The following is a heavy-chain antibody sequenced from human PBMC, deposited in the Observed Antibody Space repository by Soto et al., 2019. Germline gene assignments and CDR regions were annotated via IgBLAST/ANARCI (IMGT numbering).Heavy chain of an antibody. CDR2: IYYSGNT. CDR1: GGSITTGGRY. V-gene: IGHV4-31*02. J-gene: IGHJ3*02. Sequence: QVRLQEWGPGLVKPSQTLSLKCSVSGGSITTGGRYWSWIRQLPGKGLEWIGDIYYSGNTYYNASLKSRVPISVEAAKNQFPLKLSSGTAADTAVYYCAQALVFTGGDGFDIWGQGRLVTVSS. CDR3: AQALVFTGGDGFDI. D-gene: IGHD1-1*01.